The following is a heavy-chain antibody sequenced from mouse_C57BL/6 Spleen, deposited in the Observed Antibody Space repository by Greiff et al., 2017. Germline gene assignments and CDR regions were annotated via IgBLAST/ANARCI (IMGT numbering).Heavy chain of an antibody. CDR3: ARLYYGNYDAMDY. V-gene: IGHV2-2*01. CDR2: IWSGGST. J-gene: IGHJ4*01. Sequence: QVQLKESGPGLVQPSQRLTITCTVSGFSLTSYGVHWVRQSPGKGLEWLGVIWSGGSTDYNAAFISRLSISKDNSKSQVFFKMNSLQADDTAIYYCARLYYGNYDAMDYWGQGTSVTVSS. CDR1: GFSLTSYG. D-gene: IGHD2-1*01.